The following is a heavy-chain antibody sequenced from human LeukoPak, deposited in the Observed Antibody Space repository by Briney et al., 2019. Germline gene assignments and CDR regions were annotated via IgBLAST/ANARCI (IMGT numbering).Heavy chain of an antibody. CDR2: ISCYNGIT. D-gene: IGHD2-2*01. J-gene: IGHJ4*02. CDR1: GYTFTTYG. CDR3: ARQFCTSTSCQYYFDY. V-gene: IGHV1-18*01. Sequence: ASVKVSCKASGYTFTTYGITWVRQAPGQGLEWMGWISCYNGITNFAQKLQGGVTMTTDTSTTTAYMELRSLRSDDTAVYYCARQFCTSTSCQYYFDYWGQGTLVTVSS.